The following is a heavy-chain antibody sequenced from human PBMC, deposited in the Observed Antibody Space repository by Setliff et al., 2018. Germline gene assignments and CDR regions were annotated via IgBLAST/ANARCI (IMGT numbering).Heavy chain of an antibody. CDR3: AAVVATSLNYVDN. Sequence: PSETLSLTCAASGGSFSDYYWTWIRQPPGKGLEWIGYISYTGRTNFTPSFKSRVTMSVDTSKSQFSLKLSSVTAADTAVYYCAAVVATSLNYVDNWGQGTLVT. CDR2: ISYTGRT. CDR1: GGSFSDYY. V-gene: IGHV4-59*01. J-gene: IGHJ4*02. D-gene: IGHD5-12*01.